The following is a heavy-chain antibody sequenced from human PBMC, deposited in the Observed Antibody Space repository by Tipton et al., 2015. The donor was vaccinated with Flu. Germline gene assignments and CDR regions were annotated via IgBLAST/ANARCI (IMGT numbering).Heavy chain of an antibody. CDR3: AREPPDSLGDYQGIDAFDI. J-gene: IGHJ3*02. CDR1: GGSISSYY. Sequence: LRPSCTVSGGSISSYYWSWIRQPPGKGLEWIGYIYYSGGTNYNPSLKSRVTISVDTSKNQFSLKLSSVTAADTAVYYCAREPPDSLGDYQGIDAFDIWGQGTMVTVSS. D-gene: IGHD2-2*01. V-gene: IGHV4-59*01. CDR2: IYYSGGT.